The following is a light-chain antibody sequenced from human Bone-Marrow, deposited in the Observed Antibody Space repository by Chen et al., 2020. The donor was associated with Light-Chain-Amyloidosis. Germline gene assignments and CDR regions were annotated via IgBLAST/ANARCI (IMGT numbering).Light chain of an antibody. CDR1: QTISSHY. J-gene: IGKJ4*01. Sequence: EIVLTQSPGTLSLSPGEGANLSRRASQTISSHYLTWYQQKFGQAPRLLIYGSSSRATGIPDRLTGSGSGTDFTLTITRLEPEDFAMYYCQQYGTSPLPFGGGTKVEIK. V-gene: IGKV3-20*01. CDR3: QQYGTSPLP. CDR2: GSS.